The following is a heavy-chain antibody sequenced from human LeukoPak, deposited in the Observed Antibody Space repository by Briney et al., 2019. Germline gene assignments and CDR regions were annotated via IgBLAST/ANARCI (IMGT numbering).Heavy chain of an antibody. V-gene: IGHV3-21*01. CDR1: GFTFSSYS. D-gene: IGHD3-10*01. J-gene: IGHJ4*02. CDR2: ISSTNGYI. Sequence: PGGSLRLSCAASGFTFSSYSMNWVRQAPGKGLEWVSYISSTNGYIYYADSVRGRFTISRDNAKNSLSLQMNSLRAEDTAVYYCARLRGNTMVEYWGQGTLVTVSS. CDR3: ARLRGNTMVEY.